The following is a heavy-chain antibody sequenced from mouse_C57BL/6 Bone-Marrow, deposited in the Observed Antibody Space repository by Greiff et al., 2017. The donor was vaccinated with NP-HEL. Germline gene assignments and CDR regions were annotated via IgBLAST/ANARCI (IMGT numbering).Heavy chain of an antibody. CDR2: IYPGSGST. CDR3: ARYGYDVGYFDV. D-gene: IGHD2-2*01. CDR1: GYTFTSYW. J-gene: IGHJ1*03. Sequence: VQLQQPGAELVKPGASVKMSCKASGYTFTSYWITWVKQRPGQGLEWIGDIYPGSGSTNYNEKFKSKATLTVDTSSSTAYMQLSSLTSEDSAVYYCARYGYDVGYFDVWGTGTTVTVSS. V-gene: IGHV1-55*01.